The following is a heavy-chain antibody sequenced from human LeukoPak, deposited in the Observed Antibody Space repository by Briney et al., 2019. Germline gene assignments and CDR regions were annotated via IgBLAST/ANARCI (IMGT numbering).Heavy chain of an antibody. CDR1: GFTFSSYG. J-gene: IGHJ4*02. CDR3: AKEGQQLAIDY. CDR2: ISYDGSNK. Sequence: GGSLRLSCAASGFTFSSYGMHWVRQAPGKGLEWVAVISYDGSNKYYADSVKGRFTISRDNSKNTLYLQMNSLRAEDTAVYYCAKEGQQLAIDYWGQGTLVTVSS. V-gene: IGHV3-30*18. D-gene: IGHD6-13*01.